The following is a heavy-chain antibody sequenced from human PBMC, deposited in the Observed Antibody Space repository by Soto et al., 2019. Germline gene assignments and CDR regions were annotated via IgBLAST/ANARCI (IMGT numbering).Heavy chain of an antibody. CDR1: GFTFSDHY. CDR2: SRDKRNSYRT. V-gene: IGHV3-72*01. Sequence: EVQLVESGGGLVQPGGSLRLSCAGSGFTFSDHYMDWVRQTPGKGLEWVGRSRDKRNSYRTEYAASVKGRFTISRDDSENSVFLQMNSLKSEDTAVYYCTRAAVSETGLDVWGQGTTVTVSS. D-gene: IGHD4-4*01. J-gene: IGHJ6*02. CDR3: TRAAVSETGLDV.